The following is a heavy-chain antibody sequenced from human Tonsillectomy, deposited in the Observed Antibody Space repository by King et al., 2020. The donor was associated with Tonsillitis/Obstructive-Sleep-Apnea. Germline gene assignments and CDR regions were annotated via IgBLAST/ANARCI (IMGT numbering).Heavy chain of an antibody. J-gene: IGHJ3*02. D-gene: IGHD6-19*01. CDR2: ISWNSGSI. CDR1: GFIFDDYA. Sequence: DVQLVESGGGLVQPGRSLRLSCAASGFIFDDYAMHWVRQAPGKGLEWVSGISWNSGSIGYADSVKGRFTISRDNAKNSLYLQMNSLRREDTALYYCAKDYDPRSSGWYLDAFDIWGQGTMVTVSS. V-gene: IGHV3-9*01. CDR3: AKDYDPRSSGWYLDAFDI.